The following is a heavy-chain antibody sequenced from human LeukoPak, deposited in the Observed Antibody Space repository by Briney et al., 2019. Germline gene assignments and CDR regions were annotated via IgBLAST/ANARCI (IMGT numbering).Heavy chain of an antibody. Sequence: ASVKVSCKASGYTFTGYYMHWVRQAPGQGLEWMGWINRNSGGTNYAQKFQGRATMTRGTSISTAYMELSSLRSEDTAVYYCARVDTAMVLRHAFDIWGQGTMVTVSS. CDR1: GYTFTGYY. CDR2: INRNSGGT. CDR3: ARVDTAMVLRHAFDI. V-gene: IGHV1-2*02. J-gene: IGHJ3*02. D-gene: IGHD5-18*01.